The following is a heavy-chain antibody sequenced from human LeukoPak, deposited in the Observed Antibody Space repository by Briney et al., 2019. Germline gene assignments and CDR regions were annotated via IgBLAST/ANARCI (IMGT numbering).Heavy chain of an antibody. Sequence: GGSLGLSCAASGFTFSSYAMSWVRQAPGKGLEWVSTISSSGGSTYYADSVKGRFTISRDNSKNTLYLQMNSLRAEDTAVYYCARDNSDCSGGSCYYYYYMDVWGKGTTVTVSS. J-gene: IGHJ6*03. CDR2: ISSSGGST. V-gene: IGHV3-23*01. CDR3: ARDNSDCSGGSCYYYYYMDV. D-gene: IGHD2-15*01. CDR1: GFTFSSYA.